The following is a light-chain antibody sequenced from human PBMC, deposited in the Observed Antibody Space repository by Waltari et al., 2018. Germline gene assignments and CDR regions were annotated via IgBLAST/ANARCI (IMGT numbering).Light chain of an antibody. V-gene: IGLV4-69*01. J-gene: IGLJ3*02. Sequence: QLVLPQSPSASASLGASVTLTSTLRSRHSSKIIAWHKQQPEQGPRYLMKVNSDGSHSKGDEIPDRFSVSSSGAERYLTISSLQSEDEADYYCQTGGHGTWVFGGGTKLTVL. CDR2: VNSDGSH. CDR1: SRHSSKI. CDR3: QTGGHGTWV.